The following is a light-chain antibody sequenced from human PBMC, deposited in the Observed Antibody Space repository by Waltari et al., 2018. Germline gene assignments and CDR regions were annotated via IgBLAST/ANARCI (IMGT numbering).Light chain of an antibody. J-gene: IGLJ1*01. CDR3: CSYAGSSPYV. CDR2: EVS. Sequence: QSALTQPASVSGSPGQSITIPCTGTSSAVGSYNLVPWYQQHPGKAPKLMIYEVSKRPSGVSNRFSGSKSGNTASLTISGLQAEDEADYYCCSYAGSSPYVFGTGTKVTVL. CDR1: SSAVGSYNL. V-gene: IGLV2-23*02.